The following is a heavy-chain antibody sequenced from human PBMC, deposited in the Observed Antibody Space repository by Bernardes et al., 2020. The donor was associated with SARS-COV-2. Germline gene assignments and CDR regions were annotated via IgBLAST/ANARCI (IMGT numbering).Heavy chain of an antibody. J-gene: IGHJ4*02. CDR1: GLTFSSNC. CDR3: GSSSTTCCDY. CDR2: ISRDGRTT. D-gene: IGHD2-2*01. Sequence: GTLRLSFAASGLTFSSNCMHWVRQAPGKGLVWVSRISRDGRTTSYADSVKGRFTISRDNVKNTVYLQMNSLRAEDTAVYYCGSSSTTCCDYWGQGTLVTVTS. V-gene: IGHV3-74*01.